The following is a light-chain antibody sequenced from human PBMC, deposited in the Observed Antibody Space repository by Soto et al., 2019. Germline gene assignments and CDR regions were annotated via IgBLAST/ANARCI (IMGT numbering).Light chain of an antibody. Sequence: DIQLTQSPSSLSATVGDRVTITCQASQDIRKYLNWYQQKPGKAPKLLIYDASNRETGFPSRVSGSGSGTDFSLSIASLQHEDIATYYCQQYDHPPYTFGQGTTLEIK. CDR3: QQYDHPPYT. J-gene: IGKJ2*01. V-gene: IGKV1-33*01. CDR2: DAS. CDR1: QDIRKY.